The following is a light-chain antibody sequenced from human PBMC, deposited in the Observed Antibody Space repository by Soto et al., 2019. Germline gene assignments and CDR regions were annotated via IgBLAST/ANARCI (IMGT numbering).Light chain of an antibody. CDR1: QSVSNRY. J-gene: IGKJ5*01. Sequence: EFVLTQSPGALSLSPGERATLSCRASQSVSNRYVAWYQQKSGQAPRLLIYDTSSRVTGIPDRFSGSGSGTDFTLTISRLEPEDFAVFYCQQYGTSEIIFGQGTDGRL. CDR2: DTS. V-gene: IGKV3-20*01. CDR3: QQYGTSEII.